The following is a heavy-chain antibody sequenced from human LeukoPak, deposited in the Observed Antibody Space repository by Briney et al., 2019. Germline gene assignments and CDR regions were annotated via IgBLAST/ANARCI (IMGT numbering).Heavy chain of an antibody. D-gene: IGHD3-22*01. CDR3: AREFYDSSGYTLDY. V-gene: IGHV3-72*01. J-gene: IGHJ4*02. CDR2: TRNKANSYTT. Sequence: QPGGSLRLSCAASGFTFSDHYMDWVRQPPGKGLEWVGRTRNKANSYTTEYAASVKGRFTISRDDSKNSLYLQMNSLKSEDTAVYYCAREFYDSSGYTLDYWGQGTLVTVSS. CDR1: GFTFSDHY.